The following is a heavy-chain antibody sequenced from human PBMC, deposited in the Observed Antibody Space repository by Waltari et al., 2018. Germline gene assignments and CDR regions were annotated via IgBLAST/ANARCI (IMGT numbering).Heavy chain of an antibody. J-gene: IGHJ3*02. CDR1: GFTFDDYA. D-gene: IGHD2-8*02. CDR2: ISWNSGSI. Sequence: EVQLVESGGGLVQPGRSLRLSCAASGFTFDDYAMHWVRQAPGKGLEWVSGISWNSGSIGYADSVKGRFTISRDNAKNSLYLQMNSLRAEYMALYYCAKGTNLVVYAGQAFDIWGQGTMVTVSS. V-gene: IGHV3-9*03. CDR3: AKGTNLVVYAGQAFDI.